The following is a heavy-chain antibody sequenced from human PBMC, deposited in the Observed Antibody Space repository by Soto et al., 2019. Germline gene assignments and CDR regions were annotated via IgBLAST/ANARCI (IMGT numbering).Heavy chain of an antibody. CDR3: ARGAAARKDY. CDR2: INHSGST. J-gene: IGHJ4*02. Sequence: PSETLSLTCAVYGGSISGYYWSWIRQPPGKGLEWIGEINHSGSTNYNPSLKSRVTISVDTSKNQFSLKLSSVTAADTAVYYCARGAAARKDYWGQGTLVTVSS. D-gene: IGHD6-13*01. V-gene: IGHV4-34*01. CDR1: GGSISGYY.